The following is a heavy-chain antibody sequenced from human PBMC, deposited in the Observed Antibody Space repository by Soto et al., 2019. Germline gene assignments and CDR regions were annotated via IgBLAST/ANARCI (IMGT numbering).Heavy chain of an antibody. CDR3: ATEMGDGYNFGYAFDI. D-gene: IGHD5-12*01. CDR1: GFTVSSNY. J-gene: IGHJ3*02. V-gene: IGHV3-53*01. CDR2: IYSGGST. Sequence: PGGSLRLSCAASGFTVSSNYMSWVRQAPGKGLEWVSVIYSGGSTYYADSVKGRFTISRDNSKNTLYLQMNSLRAEDTAVYYCATEMGDGYNFGYAFDIWGQGTMVTVSS.